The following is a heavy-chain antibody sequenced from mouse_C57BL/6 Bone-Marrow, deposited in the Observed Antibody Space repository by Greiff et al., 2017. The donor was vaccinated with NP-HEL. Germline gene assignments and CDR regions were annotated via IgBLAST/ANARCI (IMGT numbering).Heavy chain of an antibody. J-gene: IGHJ2*01. CDR2: IDPEDGDT. D-gene: IGHD1-1*01. Sequence: VQLKQSGAELVRPGASVKLSCTASGFNIKDYYMHWVKQRPEQGLEWIGRIDPEDGDTEYAPKFQGKATMTADTSSNTAYLQLSSLTSEDTAVYYCTTWDYGSRYYFDYWGQGTTLTVSS. V-gene: IGHV14-1*01. CDR3: TTWDYGSRYYFDY. CDR1: GFNIKDYY.